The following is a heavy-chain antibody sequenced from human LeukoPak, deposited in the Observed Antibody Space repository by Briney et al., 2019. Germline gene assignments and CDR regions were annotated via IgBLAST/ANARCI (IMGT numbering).Heavy chain of an antibody. Sequence: GASVKVSCKASGYTFTSYDINWVRQATGQGLEWMGWMNPNSGNTGYAQKFQGRVTMTRNTSISTAYMELSSLRSEDTAVYYCARRGAIFGGFDYWGQGTLVTVS. D-gene: IGHD3-3*01. CDR2: MNPNSGNT. V-gene: IGHV1-8*01. J-gene: IGHJ4*02. CDR3: ARRGAIFGGFDY. CDR1: GYTFTSYD.